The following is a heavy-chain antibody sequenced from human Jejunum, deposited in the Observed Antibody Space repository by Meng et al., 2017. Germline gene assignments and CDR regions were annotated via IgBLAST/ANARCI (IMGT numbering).Heavy chain of an antibody. V-gene: IGHV4-4*07. Sequence: SETLSLTCTVSGGSISNYYWNWIRQPAGKGLEWIGRIHASGITDYNPSLKSRITMSVDTSKNQVSLNLKSVTAADTAVYYCARGTTLVRGIIYAYWGQGTLVTVSS. CDR2: IHASGIT. CDR3: ARGTTLVRGIIYAY. D-gene: IGHD3-10*01. J-gene: IGHJ4*02. CDR1: GGSISNYY.